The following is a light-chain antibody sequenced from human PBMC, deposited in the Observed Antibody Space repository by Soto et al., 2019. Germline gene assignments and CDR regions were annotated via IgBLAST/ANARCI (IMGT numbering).Light chain of an antibody. J-gene: IGKJ1*01. V-gene: IGKV3-15*01. CDR3: QQYNDWPRP. Sequence: EIVMTQSPATLSVSPGERATLSCRASQSVRSTLAWYQLRPGQAPSLLIYGAFTRATGIPARFSGSESGTECTITISSLQSEDFAVYYRQQYNDWPRPFGQGTKVPIK. CDR1: QSVRST. CDR2: GAF.